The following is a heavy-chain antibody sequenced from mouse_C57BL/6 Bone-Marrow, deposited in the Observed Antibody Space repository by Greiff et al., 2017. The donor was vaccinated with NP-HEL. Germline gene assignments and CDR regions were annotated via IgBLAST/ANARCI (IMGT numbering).Heavy chain of an antibody. CDR2: IYPGNSDT. D-gene: IGHD1-1*01. CDR3: TRGYYYGSSFPYWYFDV. J-gene: IGHJ1*03. Sequence: VQLQQSGTVLARPGASVKMSCKTSGYTFTSYWMHWVKQRPGQGLEWIGAIYPGNSDTSYNQKFKGKAKLTAVTSAGTAYMELSSLTNEDSAVYYCTRGYYYGSSFPYWYFDVWGTGTTVTVSS. CDR1: GYTFTSYW. V-gene: IGHV1-5*01.